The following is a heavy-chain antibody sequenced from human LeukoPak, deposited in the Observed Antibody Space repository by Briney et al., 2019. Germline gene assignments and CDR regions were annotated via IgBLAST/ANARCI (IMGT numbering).Heavy chain of an antibody. D-gene: IGHD2-8*01. CDR1: GFTFSSYW. CDR3: YCANAEH. Sequence: WGSLRLSCAASGFTFSSYWMHWVRQAPGKGLVWVSGINTDGRSTSYADSVKGRFTISRDNAKNTLYLQMNSLRAEDTAVYYCYCANAEHWGQGTMVTVSS. J-gene: IGHJ1*01. V-gene: IGHV3-74*01. CDR2: INTDGRST.